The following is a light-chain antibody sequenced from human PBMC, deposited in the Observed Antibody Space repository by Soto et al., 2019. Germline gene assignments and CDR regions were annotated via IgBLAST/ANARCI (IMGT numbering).Light chain of an antibody. V-gene: IGKV1-9*01. Sequence: IQLTQSPSSLSASIGDRVTITCRASQGISSFLAWYQQKPGKDPKLLIYAASTLQSGIPSRFSGSGSGTDFTLAISSLQPEDFVTYYCQQHNIDSYPITFVRGTRLLIK. J-gene: IGKJ5*01. CDR3: QQHNIDSYPIT. CDR1: QGISSF. CDR2: AAS.